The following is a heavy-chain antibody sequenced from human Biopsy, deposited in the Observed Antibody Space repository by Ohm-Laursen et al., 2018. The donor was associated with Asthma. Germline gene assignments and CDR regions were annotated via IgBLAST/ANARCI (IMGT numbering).Heavy chain of an antibody. CDR2: ISFDGTNR. Sequence: SLRLSCAATGFSFSNYGMHWVRQAPGKGLDWVAVISFDGTNRSYTDSVKGRFTISRDNSRNTLHLEMNSLRAEDTAVYFCAKEVFPGWELRRGPDSWGQGTLVTVSS. V-gene: IGHV3-30*18. D-gene: IGHD1-26*01. J-gene: IGHJ4*02. CDR3: AKEVFPGWELRRGPDS. CDR1: GFSFSNYG.